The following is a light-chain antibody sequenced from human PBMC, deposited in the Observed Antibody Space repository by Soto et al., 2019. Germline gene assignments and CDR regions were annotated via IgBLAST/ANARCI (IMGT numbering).Light chain of an antibody. Sequence: QSFVTHPPSLSGSPGQSVTISCTGTSTDFVSYNRVSWYQQPPGTAPKLIIYEASNRPSGVPDRFSGSKSGNTASLTISGLQAADEADYYCSLYTSENTYVFGTGTKVTVL. CDR1: STDFVSYNR. CDR2: EAS. J-gene: IGLJ1*01. V-gene: IGLV2-18*01. CDR3: SLYTSENTYV.